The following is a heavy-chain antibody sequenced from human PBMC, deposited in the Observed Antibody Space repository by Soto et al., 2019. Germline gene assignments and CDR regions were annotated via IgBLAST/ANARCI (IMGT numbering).Heavy chain of an antibody. CDR3: ARRRSSTLYYYYYYGMDV. J-gene: IGHJ6*02. Sequence: VESLKISCKGSGYSFTSYWISCFLQMPVKVLEWMGRIDPSDSYTNYSPSFQGHVTISADKPISTAYLQWSSLKASDTAMYYCARRRSSTLYYYYYYGMDVWGQGTTVTVSS. CDR2: IDPSDSYT. V-gene: IGHV5-10-1*01. D-gene: IGHD6-13*01. CDR1: GYSFTSYW.